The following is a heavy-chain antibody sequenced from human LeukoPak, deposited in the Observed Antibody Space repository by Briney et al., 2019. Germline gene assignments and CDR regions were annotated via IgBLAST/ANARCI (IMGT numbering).Heavy chain of an antibody. Sequence: SETLSLTCAVSGGSISSGTYSWTWMRQPPGKGLEWIGYIYNSGSTFNNPSLNSRVTISVDTSKNQFSLKLSSVTAADTAVYYCARRIADSYYYYYYMDVWGKGTTVTISS. V-gene: IGHV4-30-4*07. D-gene: IGHD6-13*01. CDR1: GGSISSGTYS. J-gene: IGHJ6*03. CDR2: IYNSGST. CDR3: ARRIADSYYYYYYMDV.